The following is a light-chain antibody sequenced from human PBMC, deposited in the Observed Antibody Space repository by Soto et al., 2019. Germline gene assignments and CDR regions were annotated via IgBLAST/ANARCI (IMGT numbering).Light chain of an antibody. CDR3: CSYAGSTNFVL. CDR1: SSDVGGYSY. CDR2: EVS. V-gene: IGLV2-23*02. Sequence: QSALTQPASVSGSPGQSITISCTGTSSDVGGYSYVSWYQQHPGKTPKLMIYEVSNRPSGVSNRFSGSKSGNTASLTISGLQTEDEADYYCCSYAGSTNFVLFGGGTKLTVL. J-gene: IGLJ3*02.